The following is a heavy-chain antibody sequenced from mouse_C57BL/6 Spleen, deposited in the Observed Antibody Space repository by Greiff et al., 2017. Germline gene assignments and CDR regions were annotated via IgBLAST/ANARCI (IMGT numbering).Heavy chain of an antibody. CDR1: GYTFTDYN. D-gene: IGHD1-1*01. CDR2: INPNNGGT. CDR3: AITTVVDEHFDV. Sequence: DVKLVESGPELVKPGASVKMSCKASGYTFTDYNMHWVKQSHGKSLEWIGYINPNNGGTSYNQKFKGKATLTVNKSSSTAYMELRSLTSEDSAVYDCAITTVVDEHFDVWGTGTTVTVSS. J-gene: IGHJ1*03. V-gene: IGHV1-22*01.